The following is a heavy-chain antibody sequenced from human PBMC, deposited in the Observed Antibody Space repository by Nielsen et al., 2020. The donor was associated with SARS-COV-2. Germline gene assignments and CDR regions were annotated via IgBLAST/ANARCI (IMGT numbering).Heavy chain of an antibody. V-gene: IGHV4-61*01. Sequence: SETLSLTCTVSGGSVSSGSYYWSWIRQPPGKGLEWIGYIYYSGSTNYNPSLKSRVTISVDTSKNQFSLKLSSVTAADTAVYYCARVYSSGWFETGFDYWGQGTLVTVSS. CDR3: ARVYSSGWFETGFDY. D-gene: IGHD6-19*01. CDR1: GGSVSSGSYY. J-gene: IGHJ4*02. CDR2: IYYSGST.